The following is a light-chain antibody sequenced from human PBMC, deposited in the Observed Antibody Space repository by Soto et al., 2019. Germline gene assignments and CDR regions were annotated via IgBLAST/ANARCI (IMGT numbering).Light chain of an antibody. V-gene: IGLV2-14*03. Sequence: QSALTQPASVSGSPGQSITISCTGTSSDVGDYNYVSWYQQHPGKAPKLMIYYVSNRPSGVSNRFSGSKSGSTASLTISGLQAEDDAAYYCSSYTSSSTLVVFGGGTKLTVL. CDR3: SSYTSSSTLVV. CDR2: YVS. J-gene: IGLJ2*01. CDR1: SSDVGDYNY.